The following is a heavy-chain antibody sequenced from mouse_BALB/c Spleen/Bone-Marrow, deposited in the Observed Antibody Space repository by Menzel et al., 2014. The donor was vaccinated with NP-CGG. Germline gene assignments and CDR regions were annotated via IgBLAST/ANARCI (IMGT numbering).Heavy chain of an antibody. D-gene: IGHD2-14*01. CDR2: ISGYYGDA. CDR1: GYTFTDHA. J-gene: IGHJ4*01. V-gene: IGHV1S137*01. Sequence: VKLVESGAKLVRPGVSVKISCKGSGYTFTDHAMHWVKRSHAKSLEWIGLISGYYGDAIYNQKFKGKATMTVDKSSSTAYMELARLTSEDSAIYYCARSGKVRNAMDYWGQGTSATVSS. CDR3: ARSGKVRNAMDY.